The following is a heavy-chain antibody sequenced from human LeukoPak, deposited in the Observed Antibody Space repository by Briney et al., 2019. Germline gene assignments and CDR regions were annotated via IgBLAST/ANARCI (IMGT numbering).Heavy chain of an antibody. D-gene: IGHD3-3*01. CDR3: ARGFGVVIIDY. V-gene: IGHV3-53*04. CDR1: GFTVSSNY. Sequence: PGGSLRLSCAASGFTVSSNYMTWVRQARGKGLEWVSVIYSGGSTYYADSVKGRLTISRHNSKNTLYLQMNSLRAEDTAVYYCARGFGVVIIDYWGQGTLVTVSS. CDR2: IYSGGST. J-gene: IGHJ4*02.